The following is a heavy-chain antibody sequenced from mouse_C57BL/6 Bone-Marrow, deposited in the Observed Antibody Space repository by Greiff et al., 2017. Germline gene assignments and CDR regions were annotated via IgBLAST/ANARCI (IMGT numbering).Heavy chain of an antibody. CDR3: ARRGVAPLDD. CDR2: ISSGGSYT. J-gene: IGHJ2*01. CDR1: GFTFSSYG. Sequence: EVQVVESGGDLVKPGGSLKLSCAASGFTFSSYGMSWVRQTPDKRLEWVATISSGGSYTYYPDNVKGRFTIPRDNAKNTLYLQMSSLKSEDTAMYYCARRGVAPLDDWGQGTTLTVSA. V-gene: IGHV5-6*01. D-gene: IGHD1-1*02.